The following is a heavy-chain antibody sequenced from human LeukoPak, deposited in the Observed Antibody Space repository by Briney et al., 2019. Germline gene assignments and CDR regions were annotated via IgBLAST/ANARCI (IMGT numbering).Heavy chain of an antibody. D-gene: IGHD4-23*01. CDR1: GFTFSNAW. J-gene: IGHJ4*02. V-gene: IGHV3-23*01. CDR3: AKDRPRLEWPRYGGNSFDY. CDR2: ISGSGGST. Sequence: GGSLRLSCAASGFTFSNAWMSWVRQAPGKGLEWVSAISGSGGSTYYADSVKGRFTISRDNSKNTLYLQMNSLRAEDTAVYYCAKDRPRLEWPRYGGNSFDYWGQGTLVTVSS.